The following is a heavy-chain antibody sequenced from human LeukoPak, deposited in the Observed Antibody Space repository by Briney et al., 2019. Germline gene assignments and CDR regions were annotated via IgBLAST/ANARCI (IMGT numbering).Heavy chain of an antibody. V-gene: IGHV3-23*01. J-gene: IGHJ4*02. CDR2: ISGNGVTT. CDR1: GFTFSTYA. D-gene: IGHD4-23*01. Sequence: GGSLTLSCAASGFTFSTYAMGWVRQAPGEGLRWVSSISGNGVTTYYADSVKGGFTISRDNSKNRLYLQMNSLRAEDTALYYCAKALYGGNTVWGQGTLVTVSS. CDR3: AKALYGGNTV.